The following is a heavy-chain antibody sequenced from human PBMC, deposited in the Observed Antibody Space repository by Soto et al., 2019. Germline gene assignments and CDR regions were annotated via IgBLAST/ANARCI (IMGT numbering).Heavy chain of an antibody. CDR3: AKRRGAGGHFDY. CDR1: GFTFSSYA. CDR2: VSIGGST. J-gene: IGHJ4*02. Sequence: GGSLRLSCAASGFTFSSYAMGWVRQGPWKGLEWVAVVSIGGSTHYADSVRGRFTISRDNSKNTLSLQMNSLTAEDTAVYFCAKRRGAGGHFDYWGQGA. V-gene: IGHV3-23*01. D-gene: IGHD2-15*01.